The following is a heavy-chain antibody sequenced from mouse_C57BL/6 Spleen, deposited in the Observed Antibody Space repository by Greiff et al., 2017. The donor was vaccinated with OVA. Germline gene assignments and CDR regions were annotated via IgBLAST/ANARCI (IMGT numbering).Heavy chain of an antibody. J-gene: IGHJ3*01. CDR1: GFTFSDYG. CDR2: ISSGSSTI. V-gene: IGHV5-17*01. CDR3: ARPRYYGSSSAWFAY. Sequence: EVMLVESGGGLVKPGGSLKLSCAASGFTFSDYGMHWVRQAPEKGLEWVAYISSGSSTIYYAATVKGRFTISRDNAKNTLFLQMTSLRSEDTAMYYCARPRYYGSSSAWFAYWGQGTLVTVSA. D-gene: IGHD1-1*01.